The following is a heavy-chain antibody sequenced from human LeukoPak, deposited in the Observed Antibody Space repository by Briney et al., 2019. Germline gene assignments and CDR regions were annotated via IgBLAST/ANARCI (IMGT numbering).Heavy chain of an antibody. CDR3: ARGIYSSGWYFDY. V-gene: IGHV1-69*05. CDR1: GGTFSSYA. Sequence: ASVKVSCRASGGTFSSYAISWVLQAPGQGLEWMGGIIPIFGTANYAQKFQGRVTITTDESTSTAYMELSSLRSEDTAVYYCARGIYSSGWYFDYWGQGTLVTVSS. CDR2: IIPIFGTA. D-gene: IGHD6-19*01. J-gene: IGHJ4*02.